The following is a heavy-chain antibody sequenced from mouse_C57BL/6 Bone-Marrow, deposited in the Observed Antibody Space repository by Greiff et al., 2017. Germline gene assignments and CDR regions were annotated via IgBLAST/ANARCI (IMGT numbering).Heavy chain of an antibody. CDR3: AREDMITTKDYYAMDY. D-gene: IGHD2-4*01. J-gene: IGHJ4*01. Sequence: EVQLQESGGGLVQPGGSLKLSCAASGFTFSDYYMYWVRQTPEKRLEWVAYISNGGGSTYYPDTVKGRFPISRDNAKNTLYLQMSRLKSEDTAMYYCAREDMITTKDYYAMDYWGQGTSVTVSS. V-gene: IGHV5-12*01. CDR2: ISNGGGST. CDR1: GFTFSDYY.